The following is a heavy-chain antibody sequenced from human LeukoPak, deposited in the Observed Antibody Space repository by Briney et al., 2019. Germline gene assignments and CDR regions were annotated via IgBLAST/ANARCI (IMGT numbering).Heavy chain of an antibody. CDR1: GGSISSGGYY. J-gene: IGHJ6*02. CDR3: ARDILRFLEWDYYGMDV. V-gene: IGHV4-31*03. D-gene: IGHD3-3*01. CDR2: IYYSGST. Sequence: SETLSLTCTVSGGSISSGGYYWSWIRQHPGKGLEWIGCIYYSGSTYYNPSLKSRVTISVDTSKNQFSLKLSSVTAADTAVYYCARDILRFLEWDYYGMDVWGQGTTVTVSS.